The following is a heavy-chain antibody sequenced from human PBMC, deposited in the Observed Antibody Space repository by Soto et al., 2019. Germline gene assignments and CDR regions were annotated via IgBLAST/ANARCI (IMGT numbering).Heavy chain of an antibody. J-gene: IGHJ5*02. D-gene: IGHD3-22*01. CDR3: ARDRSRLAMIVVVPFDP. Sequence: QVQLEQSGAEVKKPGATVKVSCKASGYTFTSYGISWVRQAPGQGLEWMGWISAYNGNTNYAQKLQGRVTMTTDTSTSTAYMELRSLRSDDTAVYYCARDRSRLAMIVVVPFDPWGQGTLVTVSS. V-gene: IGHV1-18*01. CDR1: GYTFTSYG. CDR2: ISAYNGNT.